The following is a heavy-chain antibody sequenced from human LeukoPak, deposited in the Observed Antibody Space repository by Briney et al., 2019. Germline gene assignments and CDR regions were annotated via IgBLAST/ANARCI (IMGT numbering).Heavy chain of an antibody. CDR2: INPSGGST. CDR3: ARDPGVLFTMIVVSGFDY. D-gene: IGHD3-22*01. V-gene: IGHV1-46*01. Sequence: GASVKVSCKASGYTFTSYYMHWVRQAPGQGLEWMGIINPSGGSTSYAQKFQGRVTMTRDMSTSTVYMELSSLRSEDTAVYYCARDPGVLFTMIVVSGFDYWGQGTLVTVSS. J-gene: IGHJ4*02. CDR1: GYTFTSYY.